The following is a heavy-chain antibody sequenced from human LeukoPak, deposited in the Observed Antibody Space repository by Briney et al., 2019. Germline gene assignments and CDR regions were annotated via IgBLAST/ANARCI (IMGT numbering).Heavy chain of an antibody. CDR2: IYTSGST. Sequence: SETLSLTCTVSGGSISSYYWSWIRQPAGKGLEWIGRIYTSGSTNYNPSLKSRVTISLDTSKNQFSLKLSSVTAADTAVYFCARDLRGLAAMSDDAFDIWGQGTMVTVSS. V-gene: IGHV4-4*07. J-gene: IGHJ3*02. CDR3: ARDLRGLAAMSDDAFDI. CDR1: GGSISSYY. D-gene: IGHD2-2*01.